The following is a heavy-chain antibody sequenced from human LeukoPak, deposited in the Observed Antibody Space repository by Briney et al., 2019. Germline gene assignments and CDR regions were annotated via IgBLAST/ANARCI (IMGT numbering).Heavy chain of an antibody. Sequence: GGSLRLSCAASGFTFSSYAMSWVRQAPGKGLEWVSAISGSGGSTYYADSVKGRFTISRDNSKNTLYLQMNILRAEDTAVYYCAKDQGGITMVRGVITYWGQGTLVTVSS. J-gene: IGHJ4*02. V-gene: IGHV3-23*01. D-gene: IGHD3-10*01. CDR1: GFTFSSYA. CDR3: AKDQGGITMVRGVITY. CDR2: ISGSGGST.